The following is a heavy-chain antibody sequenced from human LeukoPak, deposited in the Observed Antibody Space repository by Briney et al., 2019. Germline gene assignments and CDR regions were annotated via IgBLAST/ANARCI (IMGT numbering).Heavy chain of an antibody. J-gene: IGHJ4*02. Sequence: PGGSLRLSCAASGFTFSSYWTHWVRQAPGKGLVWVSRINSDGSSTSYADSVKGRFTISRDNAKNTLYLQMNSLRAEDTAVYYCARRGVAADYFDYWGQGTLVTVSS. CDR2: INSDGSST. V-gene: IGHV3-74*01. CDR3: ARRGVAADYFDY. CDR1: GFTFSSYW. D-gene: IGHD6-13*01.